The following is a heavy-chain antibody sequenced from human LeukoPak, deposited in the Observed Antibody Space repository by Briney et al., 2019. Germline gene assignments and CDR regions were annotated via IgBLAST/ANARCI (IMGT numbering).Heavy chain of an antibody. CDR2: VYTSAST. D-gene: IGHD7-27*01. CDR1: GGSISSGSYY. V-gene: IGHV4-61*02. Sequence: PSETLSLTCTVSGGSISSGSYYWSWTRQPAGKGLEWIGRVYTSASTNYNPSLKSRVNISVDTSKNQFSLKLSSVTAADTAVYYCAGLGTTTGYYYMDVWGKGTTVTVSS. J-gene: IGHJ6*03. CDR3: AGLGTTTGYYYMDV.